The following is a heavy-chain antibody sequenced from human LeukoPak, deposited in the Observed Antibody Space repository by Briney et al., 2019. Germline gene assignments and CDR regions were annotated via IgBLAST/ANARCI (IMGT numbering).Heavy chain of an antibody. Sequence: PSETLSLTCTVSGGSISSSSYYWGWIRQPPGKGLEWIGSIYYSGSTYYNPSLKSRVTISVDTSKNQFSLKLSSVTAADTAVYYCASVYGSGSYYSGYYYYYMDVWGKGTTVTVSS. CDR2: IYYSGST. J-gene: IGHJ6*03. CDR3: ASVYGSGSYYSGYYYYYMDV. D-gene: IGHD3-10*01. V-gene: IGHV4-39*07. CDR1: GGSISSSSYY.